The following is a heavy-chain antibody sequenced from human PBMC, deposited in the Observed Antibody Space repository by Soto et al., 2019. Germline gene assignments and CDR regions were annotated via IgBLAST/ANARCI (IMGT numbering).Heavy chain of an antibody. D-gene: IGHD5-12*01. Sequence: GESLKISCAASGFTFSSYAMSWVRQAPGKGLEWVSAISGSGGSTYYADSVKGRFTISRDNSKNTLYLQMNSLRAEDTAVYYCAKFLERPYSGYDLGYFQHWGQGTLVTVSS. V-gene: IGHV3-23*01. J-gene: IGHJ1*01. CDR2: ISGSGGST. CDR1: GFTFSSYA. CDR3: AKFLERPYSGYDLGYFQH.